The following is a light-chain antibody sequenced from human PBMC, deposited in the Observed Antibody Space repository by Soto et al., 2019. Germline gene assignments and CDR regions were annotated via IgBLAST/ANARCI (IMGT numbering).Light chain of an antibody. J-gene: IGKJ1*01. CDR1: QSISSW. V-gene: IGKV1-5*01. CDR3: QQYNSYSWT. Sequence: DIQMTQSPSTLSASVGDRVTITCRASQSISSWLAWYQQKPGKAPKLLIYDASSLESGVPSRFSGSGSGTEFTLTISSLQPDDFATYYCQQYNSYSWTYVQGPYV. CDR2: DAS.